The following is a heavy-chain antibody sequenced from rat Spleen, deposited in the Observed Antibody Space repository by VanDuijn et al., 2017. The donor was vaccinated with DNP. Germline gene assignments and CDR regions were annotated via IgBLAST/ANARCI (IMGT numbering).Heavy chain of an antibody. Sequence: EVQLVESGGGLVQPGRSLKLSCVASGFTFNDYWMTWVRQVPGKGLEWVASITTGGEITYYPDSVKGRFTVSRDHATNTLYLRLNSLRSEDTATYYCASGFGWFAYWGQGTLVTVSS. CDR3: ASGFGWFAY. J-gene: IGHJ3*01. D-gene: IGHD4-1*01. CDR2: ITTGGEIT. V-gene: IGHV5-31*01. CDR1: GFTFNDYW.